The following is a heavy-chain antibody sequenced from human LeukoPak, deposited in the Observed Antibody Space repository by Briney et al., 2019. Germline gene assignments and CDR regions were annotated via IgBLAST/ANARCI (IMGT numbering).Heavy chain of an antibody. D-gene: IGHD4-17*01. CDR1: GFSVSNYY. CDR3: AKDHNGDYFDY. Sequence: GSLRLSCAGSGFSVSNYYMNWVRQAAGKGLEWVSAISGSGGSTYYADSVKGRFTISRDNSKNTLYLQMNSLRAEDTAVYYCAKDHNGDYFDYWGQGTLVTVSS. V-gene: IGHV3-23*01. J-gene: IGHJ4*02. CDR2: ISGSGGST.